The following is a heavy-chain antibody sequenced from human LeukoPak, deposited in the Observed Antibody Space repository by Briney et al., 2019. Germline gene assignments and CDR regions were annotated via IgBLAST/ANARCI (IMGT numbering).Heavy chain of an antibody. J-gene: IGHJ4*02. CDR3: ARGLAVAGRGGVFDY. CDR2: ISSSSSYI. V-gene: IGHV3-21*01. Sequence: GGSLRLSCAASGFTFSSYSMNWVRQARGKWLEWVSSISSSSSYIYYADSVKGRFTISRDNAKNSLYLQMNSLRAEDTAVYYCARGLAVAGRGGVFDYWGQGTLVTVSS. D-gene: IGHD6-13*01. CDR1: GFTFSSYS.